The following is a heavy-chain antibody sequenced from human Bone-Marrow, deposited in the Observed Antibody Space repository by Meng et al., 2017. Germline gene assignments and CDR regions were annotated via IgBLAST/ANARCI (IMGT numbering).Heavy chain of an antibody. V-gene: IGHV1-46*01. J-gene: IGHJ3*02. CDR1: AYTFTRYY. CDR2: INPSAGST. CDR3: ARVRGYYDEIHAFDI. D-gene: IGHD3-22*01. Sequence: ASVKVSCKASAYTFTRYYIHWVRQAPGQGLEWMGMINPSAGSTTYAQKFQGRVTMTTDTSTSTVYMDLSSLRSEDTAVYYCARVRGYYDEIHAFDIWGQGTMVTVSS.